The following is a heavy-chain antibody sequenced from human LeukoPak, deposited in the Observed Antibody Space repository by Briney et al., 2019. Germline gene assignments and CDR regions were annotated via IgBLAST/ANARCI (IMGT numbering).Heavy chain of an antibody. CDR3: ARDYYYGDYEGYFDY. CDR2: INAGNGNT. D-gene: IGHD4-17*01. V-gene: IGHV1-3*01. J-gene: IGHJ4*02. CDR1: GYTFTTYT. Sequence: ASVKVSCKASGYTFTTYTLNWVRQAPGQRLEWMGWINAGNGNTKYSQKFQGRVTITRDTSASTAYMELSSLRSEDTAVYYCARDYYYGDYEGYFDYWGQGTLVTVSS.